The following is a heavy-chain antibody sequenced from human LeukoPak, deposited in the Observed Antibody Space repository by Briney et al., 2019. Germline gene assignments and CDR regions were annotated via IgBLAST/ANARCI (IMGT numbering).Heavy chain of an antibody. CDR3: ARDLPGGVEWELLGRSAHDAFDI. CDR2: MNPKSGST. CDR1: GYTFTAHD. J-gene: IGHJ3*02. Sequence: ASVKVSCKTSGYTFTAHDIFWVRQAAGQGLEWMGWMNPKSGSTAYAQKVQGRVTFTRNTSITTAYLDLTNLRYEDTAMYYCARDLPGGVEWELLGRSAHDAFDIWGQGTMVTVSS. V-gene: IGHV1-8*03. D-gene: IGHD1-26*01.